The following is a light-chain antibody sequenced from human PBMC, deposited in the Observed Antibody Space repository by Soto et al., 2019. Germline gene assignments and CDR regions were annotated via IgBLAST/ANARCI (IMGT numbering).Light chain of an antibody. V-gene: IGKV1-39*01. CDR2: AAS. J-gene: IGKJ5*01. CDR1: QDIRKF. Sequence: DIQMTQSPSSLFASVGDRVTINFLASQDIRKFLNWYQKKPGKAPQLMIYAASTLQRGVPSRFSGSGSGTDFTLTIAGLQPEDSATYYCQQSYSPPPIAFGQGTRREIK. CDR3: QQSYSPPPIA.